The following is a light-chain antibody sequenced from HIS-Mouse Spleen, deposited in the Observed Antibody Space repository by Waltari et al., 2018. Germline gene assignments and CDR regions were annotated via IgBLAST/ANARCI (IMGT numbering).Light chain of an antibody. CDR2: EGS. V-gene: IGLV2-23*01. CDR3: CSYAGSSTVV. Sequence: QSALTQPASVSGSSGQSITISCTGTSSDVGSYTLLSWYQQHPGKAPKRMIYEGSKRPSGVSNRFSGSKSGNTASLTISGLQAEDEADYYCCSYAGSSTVVFGGGTKLTVL. J-gene: IGLJ2*01. CDR1: SSDVGSYTL.